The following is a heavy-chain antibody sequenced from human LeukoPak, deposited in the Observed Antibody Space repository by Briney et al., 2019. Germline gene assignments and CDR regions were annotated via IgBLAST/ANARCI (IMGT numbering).Heavy chain of an antibody. CDR1: GCTFDDYA. Sequence: GRSLRLSCAASGCTFDDYAMHWVRQAPGKGLEWVSGISWNSGNIGYADSVKGRFTISRDNAKNSLYLQMNSLRAEDTALYYCARESGWFDPWGQGTLVPVSS. CDR3: ARESGWFDP. CDR2: ISWNSGNI. V-gene: IGHV3-9*01. D-gene: IGHD1-26*01. J-gene: IGHJ5*02.